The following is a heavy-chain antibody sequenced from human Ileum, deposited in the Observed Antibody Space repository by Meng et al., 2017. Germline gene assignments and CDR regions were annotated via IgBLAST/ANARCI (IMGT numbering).Heavy chain of an antibody. CDR1: GGTFSSYA. J-gene: IGHJ5*02. V-gene: IGHV1-69*06. CDR2: IIPIFGTA. Sequence: SVKVSCKASGGTFSSYAISWVRQAPGQGLEWMGGIIPIFGTANYAQKFQGRVTITADKSTSTAYMELSSLRSEDTAVYYCARDRYNPPTRDGYNIQRVRWFDPWGQGTLVTVSS. CDR3: ARDRYNPPTRDGYNIQRVRWFDP. D-gene: IGHD5-24*01.